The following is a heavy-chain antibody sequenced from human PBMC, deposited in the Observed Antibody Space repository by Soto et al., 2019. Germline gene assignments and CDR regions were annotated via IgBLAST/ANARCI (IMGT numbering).Heavy chain of an antibody. D-gene: IGHD3-22*01. CDR3: AKVRADYYDSSGPIDY. J-gene: IGHJ4*02. CDR2: ISHDGSDK. CDR1: GFTFSSYT. V-gene: IGHV3-30*04. Sequence: GGSLRLSCAASGFTFSSYTMHWVRQTPGRGLERVAVISHDGSDKYYADSVKGRFTISRDNSKNTLYLQMNSLRAEDTVVYYCAKVRADYYDSSGPIDYWGQGTLVTVSS.